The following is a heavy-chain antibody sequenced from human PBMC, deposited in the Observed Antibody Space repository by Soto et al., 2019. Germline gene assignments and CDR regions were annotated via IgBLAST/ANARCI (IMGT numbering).Heavy chain of an antibody. CDR1: GFTFSDYP. J-gene: IGHJ4*02. V-gene: IGHV3-48*01. Sequence: EVQLVESGGGLVQPGGSLRLSCEASGFTFSDYPMNWVRQAPGKGLEWISYITTSSSMIYYADFVKGRFTISRDNAKNSLYLQMTSLRAEDTAVYYCVRERNAGTTDWGQGTLVTVSS. CDR3: VRERNAGTTD. D-gene: IGHD3-10*01. CDR2: ITTSSSMI.